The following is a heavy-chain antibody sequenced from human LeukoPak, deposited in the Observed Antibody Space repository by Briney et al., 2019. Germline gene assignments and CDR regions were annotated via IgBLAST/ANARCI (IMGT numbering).Heavy chain of an antibody. CDR3: VRGGTYYLPY. V-gene: IGHV4-4*02. J-gene: IGHJ4*02. D-gene: IGHD1-26*01. Sequence: NPSETLSLTCAVSGVSITDNWWSWVRQPPGKGLEWIGEILHTGPTNFNPSLKSRVTISMDKFKNQLSLRLNSVTAADTAIYYCVRGGTYYLPYWGQGILVTVSS. CDR1: GVSITDNW. CDR2: ILHTGPT.